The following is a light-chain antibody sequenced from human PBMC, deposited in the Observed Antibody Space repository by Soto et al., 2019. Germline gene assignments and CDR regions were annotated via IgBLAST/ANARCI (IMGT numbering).Light chain of an antibody. CDR1: SSDVGGYNY. J-gene: IGLJ1*01. Sequence: ALTQPASLSGSPGQSITISCTGTSSDVGGYNYVSWYQQHPGKAPKLMIYEVSNRPSGVSNRFSGSKSGNTASLTISGLQAEDEADYYCSSYTSSSNYVFGTGTKVTVL. V-gene: IGLV2-14*01. CDR2: EVS. CDR3: SSYTSSSNYV.